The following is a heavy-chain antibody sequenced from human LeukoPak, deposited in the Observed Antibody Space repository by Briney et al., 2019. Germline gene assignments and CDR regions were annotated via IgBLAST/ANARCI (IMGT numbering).Heavy chain of an antibody. Sequence: GGSLRLPCAASGFPFSSYAMRWLRQATGKALEWGSGISGSGGSTNYADSVKGRFTISRDNSKNTLYLQMNSLRAEDTAEYFCAKAMRLTTMTTGDNTAYWGQGTLVTVSS. J-gene: IGHJ4*02. CDR3: AKAMRLTTMTTGDNTAY. V-gene: IGHV3-23*01. CDR1: GFPFSSYA. D-gene: IGHD4-17*01. CDR2: ISGSGGST.